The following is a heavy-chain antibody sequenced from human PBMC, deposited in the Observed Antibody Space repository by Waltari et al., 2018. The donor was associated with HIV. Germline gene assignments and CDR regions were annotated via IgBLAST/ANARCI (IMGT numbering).Heavy chain of an antibody. CDR1: GFTFSSYG. J-gene: IGHJ4*02. D-gene: IGHD3-22*01. V-gene: IGHV3-30*18. CDR2: ISYDGSNK. CDR3: AKDPYYYDSSGYADYFDY. Sequence: QVQLVESGGGVVQPGRSLRLSCAASGFTFSSYGIHWARQAPGKGLEWVAVISYDGSNKYYADSVKGRFTISRDNSKNTLYLQMNSLRAEDTAVYYCAKDPYYYDSSGYADYFDYWGQGTLVTVSS.